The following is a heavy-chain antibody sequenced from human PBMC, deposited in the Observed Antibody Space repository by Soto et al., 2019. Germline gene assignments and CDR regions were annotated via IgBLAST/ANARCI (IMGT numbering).Heavy chain of an antibody. CDR1: GYSFTSYW. V-gene: IGHV5-51*01. D-gene: IGHD4-4*01. CDR2: IYPGDSDT. CDR3: ARRRRYSISDNPDYYMDV. Sequence: PGESLKISCKGSGYSFTSYWIGWVRQMPGKGLEWMGIIYPGDSDTRYSPSFQGQVTISADKSISTAYLQWSSLKASDTAMYYCARRRRYSISDNPDYYMDVWGKGTTVTVSS. J-gene: IGHJ6*03.